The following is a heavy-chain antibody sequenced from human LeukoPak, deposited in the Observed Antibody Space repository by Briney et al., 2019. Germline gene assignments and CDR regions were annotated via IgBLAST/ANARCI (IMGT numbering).Heavy chain of an antibody. CDR3: ARESQLDFWSGYSPDYYYYMDV. CDR1: GGSISSSSYY. Sequence: SETLSLTCTVSGGSISSSSYYWGWIRQPPGKGLEWIGSIYYSGSTYYNPSLKSRVTISVDTSKNQFPLKLSSVTAADTAVYYCARESQLDFWSGYSPDYYYYMDVWGKGTTVTVSS. CDR2: IYYSGST. J-gene: IGHJ6*03. V-gene: IGHV4-39*06. D-gene: IGHD3-3*01.